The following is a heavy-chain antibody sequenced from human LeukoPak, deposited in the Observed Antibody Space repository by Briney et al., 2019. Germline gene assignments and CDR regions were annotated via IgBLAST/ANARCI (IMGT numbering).Heavy chain of an antibody. V-gene: IGHV3-7*01. CDR3: TRDFDP. J-gene: IGHJ5*02. Sequence: GGSLRLPCVASGLSFGNYWMDWVRQAPGKGLEWVGNIKQDGSEKYYVDSVKGRFTISRDNAKNSLYLDMNSLRVEDTAIYYCTRDFDPWGQGTLVTVSS. CDR1: GLSFGNYW. CDR2: IKQDGSEK.